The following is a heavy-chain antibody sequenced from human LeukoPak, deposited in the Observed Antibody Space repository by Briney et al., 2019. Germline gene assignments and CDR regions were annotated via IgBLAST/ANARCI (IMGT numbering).Heavy chain of an antibody. CDR3: ARARGDYYDSSGYYSAFDY. V-gene: IGHV4-34*01. J-gene: IGHJ4*02. D-gene: IGHD3-22*01. CDR1: GGPFSGYY. Sequence: SETLSLTCAVYGGPFSGYYWSWICQPPGKGLEWIGEINHSGSANYNPSLKSRVTISVDMSKNQFSLKLSSVTAADTAVYYCARARGDYYDSSGYYSAFDYWGQGTLVTVSS. CDR2: INHSGSA.